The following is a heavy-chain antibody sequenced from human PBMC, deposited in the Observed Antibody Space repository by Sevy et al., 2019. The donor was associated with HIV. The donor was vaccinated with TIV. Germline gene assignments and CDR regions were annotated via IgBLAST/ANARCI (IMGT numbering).Heavy chain of an antibody. Sequence: GGSLRLSCAASGFTFSTYGMHWVRQAPGKGLEWVAVMWCDGSNKYYADSVKGRFTISRDIAKNTLHLQMNSMRAEDTAVYYCARDLEFYDYGDYGPAFMLDYWGQGTLVTVSS. V-gene: IGHV3-33*01. CDR3: ARDLEFYDYGDYGPAFMLDY. CDR1: GFTFSTYG. J-gene: IGHJ4*02. D-gene: IGHD4-17*01. CDR2: MWCDGSNK.